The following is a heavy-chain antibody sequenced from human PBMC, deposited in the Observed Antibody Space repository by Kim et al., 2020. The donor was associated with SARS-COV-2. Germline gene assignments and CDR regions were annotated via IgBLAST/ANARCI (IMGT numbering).Heavy chain of an antibody. J-gene: IGHJ4*02. Sequence: SETLSLTCTVSGYSISSGYYWGWIRQPPGKGLEWIGSIYHSGSTYYNPSLKSPVTISVDTSKNQFSLKLSSVTAADTAVYYCARVGATTSQYDYWGQGTLVTVSS. CDR1: GYSISSGYY. D-gene: IGHD1-26*01. V-gene: IGHV4-38-2*02. CDR2: IYHSGST. CDR3: ARVGATTSQYDY.